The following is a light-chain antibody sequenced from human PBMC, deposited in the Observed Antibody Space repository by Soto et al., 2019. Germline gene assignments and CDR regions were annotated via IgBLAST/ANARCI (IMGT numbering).Light chain of an antibody. J-gene: IGKJ1*01. V-gene: IGKV3-15*01. CDR1: QSVTSN. Sequence: EIVMTQSPATLSVSPGERATLYCRASQSVTSNLAWYQQKPGQAPRLLIYGAPTRATGIPARFSGSGSGTEFTLTISSLQSEDFAVYYCQQYNNWPLGTFGQGTKVDIK. CDR3: QQYNNWPLGT. CDR2: GAP.